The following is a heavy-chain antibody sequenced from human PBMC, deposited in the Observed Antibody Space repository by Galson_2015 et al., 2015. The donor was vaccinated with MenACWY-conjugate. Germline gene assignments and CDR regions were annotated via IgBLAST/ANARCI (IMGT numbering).Heavy chain of an antibody. Sequence: SVKVSCKAPRDTFNNNAMTWVRQAPGQGFEWLGRIIPFIGQTDSAQNLQGRVTITADKSTTTVYMNLSSLKFEAVAVYYCARLDCSGGSGFFDAGAQGTLVTCSS. CDR3: ARLDCSGGSGFFDA. CDR1: RDTFNNNA. D-gene: IGHD2-15*01. CDR2: IIPFIGQT. V-gene: IGHV1-69*04. J-gene: IGHJ4*02.